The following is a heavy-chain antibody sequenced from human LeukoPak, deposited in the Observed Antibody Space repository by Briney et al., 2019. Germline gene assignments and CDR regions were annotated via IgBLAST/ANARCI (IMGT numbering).Heavy chain of an antibody. Sequence: AGTLRLSCAASGFTLSSYWMHWVRQVPGTGLVWVSRINSDGSNTRYADSVKGRFTVSTDNAKNTLFLQMNSLRTEDTAVYYCVRGIQSWFNGMDVWGQGTTVTVSS. J-gene: IGHJ6*02. CDR3: VRGIQSWFNGMDV. CDR2: INSDGSNT. V-gene: IGHV3-74*01. D-gene: IGHD3-10*01. CDR1: GFTLSSYW.